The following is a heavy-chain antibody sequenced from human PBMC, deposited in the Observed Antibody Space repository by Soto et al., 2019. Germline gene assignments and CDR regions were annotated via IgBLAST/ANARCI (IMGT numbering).Heavy chain of an antibody. CDR3: ARGLHSLFDY. Sequence: GGSLRLSCAASGFTFSNYGMHWVCQAPGKGLEWVAVIWYDGNNKYYADSVKGRFTISRDNSNNTLYVQMTSLRAEDTAVYYCARGLHSLFDYWGQGTLVTVSS. CDR2: IWYDGNNK. D-gene: IGHD2-21*01. CDR1: GFTFSNYG. V-gene: IGHV3-33*01. J-gene: IGHJ4*02.